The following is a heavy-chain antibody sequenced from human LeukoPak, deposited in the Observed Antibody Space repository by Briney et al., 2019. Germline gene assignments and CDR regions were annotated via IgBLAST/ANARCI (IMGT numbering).Heavy chain of an antibody. Sequence: GGSLRLSCAASGFTFSSYGMHWVRQAPGKGLEWVAFIRYDGSNKYYADSVQGRFTISRDNSKNTLYLQMNSLRAEDTAVYYCANLGSSWRIDYWGQGTLVTVSS. V-gene: IGHV3-30*02. CDR1: GFTFSSYG. J-gene: IGHJ4*02. CDR2: IRYDGSNK. D-gene: IGHD6-13*01. CDR3: ANLGSSWRIDY.